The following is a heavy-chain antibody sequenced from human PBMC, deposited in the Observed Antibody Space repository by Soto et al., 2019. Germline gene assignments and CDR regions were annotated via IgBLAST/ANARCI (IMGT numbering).Heavy chain of an antibody. CDR3: SRGPGSYFEY. CDR1: GFSFSSSA. CDR2: TSYDGSNK. Sequence: GGSPRLSCAASGFSFSSSAMHWVRQAPGKGLEWVAVTSYDGSNKYYADSVKGRFTISRDNSKNTLYLQMNSLRADDTAVYYFSRGPGSYFEYWFPGTLLTVS. J-gene: IGHJ4*02. V-gene: IGHV3-30*01.